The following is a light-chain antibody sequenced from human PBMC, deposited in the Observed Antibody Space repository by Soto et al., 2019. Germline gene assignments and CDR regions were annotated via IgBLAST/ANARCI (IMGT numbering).Light chain of an antibody. CDR1: SSDVGGYNY. Sequence: QSALTQPASVSGSPGQSITISCTGTSSDVGGYNYVSWYQQHPGKAPKLMIYEVSNRPSGVSKRFSGSKSGNTASLTISGLQAEDEADYYCGSYASNIYVFGTGTKLTVL. V-gene: IGLV2-14*01. CDR2: EVS. J-gene: IGLJ1*01. CDR3: GSYASNIYV.